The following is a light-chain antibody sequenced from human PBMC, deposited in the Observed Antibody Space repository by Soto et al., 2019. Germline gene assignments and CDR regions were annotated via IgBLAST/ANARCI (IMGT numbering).Light chain of an antibody. CDR3: SSYTSGSTWV. CDR1: SSDVGGYNY. J-gene: IGLJ3*02. CDR2: DVS. V-gene: IGLV2-14*01. Sequence: QSALTQPASVSGSPGQSITISCTGTSSDVGGYNYVSWYQQHPGKAPKLMIYDVSNRPSGVSNRFSGSKSGNTASLTISGLQAEDEAEYYCSSYTSGSTWVFGGGTKLTVL.